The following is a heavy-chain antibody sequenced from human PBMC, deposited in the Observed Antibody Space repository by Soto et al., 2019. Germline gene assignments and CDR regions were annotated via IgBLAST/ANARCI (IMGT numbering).Heavy chain of an antibody. CDR3: AXVVIRFGGAVNWFDP. J-gene: IGHJ5*02. V-gene: IGHV4-59*01. CDR2: IYYSGST. D-gene: IGHD3-16*01. CDR1: GGSISSYY. Sequence: SEILSLTCTVSGGSISSYYWSWTRQPPGKGLEWIGYIYYSGSTNYNPSLKSRVTISVDTSKNQFSLKLSSVTAADTAVYYCAXVVIRFGGAVNWFDPWGQGTLVTVSS.